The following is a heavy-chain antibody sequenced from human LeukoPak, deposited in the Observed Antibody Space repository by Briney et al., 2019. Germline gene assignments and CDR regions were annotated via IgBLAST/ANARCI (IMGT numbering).Heavy chain of an antibody. CDR3: AALYYYDSSGYYGIDY. Sequence: GASVKVSCKASGYTFTSYYIHWVRQAPGQGLEWMGIINPRSSSTTYAQKFQGRVTITRDMSTSTAYMELSSLRSEDTAVYYCAALYYYDSSGYYGIDYWGQGTLVTVSS. CDR1: GYTFTSYY. CDR2: INPRSSST. J-gene: IGHJ4*02. D-gene: IGHD3-22*01. V-gene: IGHV1-46*01.